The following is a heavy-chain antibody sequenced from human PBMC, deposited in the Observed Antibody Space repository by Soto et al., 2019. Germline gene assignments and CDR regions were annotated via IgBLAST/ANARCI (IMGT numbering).Heavy chain of an antibody. Sequence: PSETLSLTCTVSGGSISSNYWTWIRQPPGKGLEWIGYVYDSGSTNYNPSLKSRVTISEDTSKSQFSLKVNSMTAADTAVYYCARYRREAVAGYTLDNWGQGILVTVSS. CDR2: VYDSGST. CDR1: GGSISSNY. CDR3: ARYRREAVAGYTLDN. D-gene: IGHD6-13*01. J-gene: IGHJ4*02. V-gene: IGHV4-59*01.